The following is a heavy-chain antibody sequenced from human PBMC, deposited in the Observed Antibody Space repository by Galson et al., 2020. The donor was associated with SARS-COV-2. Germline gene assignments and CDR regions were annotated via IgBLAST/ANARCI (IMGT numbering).Heavy chain of an antibody. CDR2: ISYDGSNK. CDR3: ARARMTIFGVVILDY. Sequence: GGSLRLSCAASGFTFSSYAMHWVRQAPGKGLEWVAVISYDGSNKYYADSVKGRFTISRDNSKNTLYLQMNSLRAEDTAVYYCARARMTIFGVVILDYWGQGTLVTVSS. V-gene: IGHV3-30*04. CDR1: GFTFSSYA. D-gene: IGHD3-3*01. J-gene: IGHJ4*02.